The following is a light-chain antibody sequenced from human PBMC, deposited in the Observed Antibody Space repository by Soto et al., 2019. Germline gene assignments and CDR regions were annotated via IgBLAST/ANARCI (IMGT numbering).Light chain of an antibody. CDR1: SNDVGANNY. CDR3: TSYTSTSTLV. Sequence: QSALTQPASVSGSPGQSITISCTRTSNDVGANNYVSWYQHHPGKAPKILIYEAGNRPSGVSHRFSGSKSGNTASLTISGLQAEDEADYFCTSYTSTSTLVFGGGTKLTIL. CDR2: EAG. V-gene: IGLV2-14*01. J-gene: IGLJ2*01.